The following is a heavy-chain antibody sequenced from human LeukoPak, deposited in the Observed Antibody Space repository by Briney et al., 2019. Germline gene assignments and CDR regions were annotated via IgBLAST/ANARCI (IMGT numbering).Heavy chain of an antibody. Sequence: ASVKVSCKASGYTFTGYYMHWVRQAPGQGLEWMGRINPNSGGTNYAQKLQGRVTMTRDTSISTAYMELSRLRSDDTAVYYCARDRQFLEWLSPDYWGQGTLVTVSS. CDR1: GYTFTGYY. CDR2: INPNSGGT. CDR3: ARDRQFLEWLSPDY. V-gene: IGHV1-2*06. J-gene: IGHJ4*02. D-gene: IGHD3-3*01.